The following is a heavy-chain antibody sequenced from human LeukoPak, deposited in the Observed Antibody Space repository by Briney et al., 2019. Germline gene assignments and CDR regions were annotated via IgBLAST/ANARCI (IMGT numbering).Heavy chain of an antibody. CDR1: GFTFERYS. J-gene: IGHJ5*02. CDR3: ARGGVGGYCPNGVCPINWVDP. V-gene: IGHV3-21*04. CDR2: TSSSSRYI. D-gene: IGHD2-8*01. Sequence: GGSLRLSCSASGFTFERYSMNWVRQAPGKGLEWVSSTSSSSRYIYYADSVKGRFTISRDNAKNSLYLQMNSLRAEDTAVYYCARGGVGGYCPNGVCPINWVDPWGQGTLVTVSS.